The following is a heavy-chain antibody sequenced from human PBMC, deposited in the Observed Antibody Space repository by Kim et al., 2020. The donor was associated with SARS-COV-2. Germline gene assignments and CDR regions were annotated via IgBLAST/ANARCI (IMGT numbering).Heavy chain of an antibody. CDR1: GYTFTGYY. J-gene: IGHJ2*01. CDR3: ARDRGARYCSSTSCSNDYWYFDL. Sequence: ASVKVSCKASGYTFTGYYMHWVRQAPGQGLEWMGWINPNSGGTNYAQKFQGRVTMTRDTSISTAYMELSRLRSDDTAVYYCARDRGARYCSSTSCSNDYWYFDLWGRGTLVTVSS. D-gene: IGHD2-2*01. CDR2: INPNSGGT. V-gene: IGHV1-2*02.